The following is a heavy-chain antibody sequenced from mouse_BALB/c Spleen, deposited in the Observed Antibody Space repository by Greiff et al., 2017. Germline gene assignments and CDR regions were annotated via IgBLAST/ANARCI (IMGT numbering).Heavy chain of an antibody. CDR2: IHYSGST. Sequence: EVKLQESGPDLVKPSQSLSLTCTVTGYSITSGYSWHWIRQFPGNKLEWMGYIHYSGSTNYNPSLKSRISITRDTSKNQFFLQLNSVTTEDTATYYCARSRDYYGSSYDWYFDVWGAGTTVTVSS. CDR1: GYSITSGYS. V-gene: IGHV3-1*02. J-gene: IGHJ1*01. D-gene: IGHD1-1*01. CDR3: ARSRDYYGSSYDWYFDV.